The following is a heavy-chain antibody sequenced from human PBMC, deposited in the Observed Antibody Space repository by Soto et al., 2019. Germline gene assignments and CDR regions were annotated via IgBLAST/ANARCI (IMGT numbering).Heavy chain of an antibody. V-gene: IGHV3-23*01. CDR3: ARARVTTTNWFDP. D-gene: IGHD4-17*01. CDR1: GFTFSTYA. Sequence: GGSLRLSCAASGFTFSTYAMSWVRQAPGEGLEWVSAISSSGANTYYAASVKGRFTLSRDNSKNTLYLQMNSLRAEDTAVYFCARARVTTTNWFDPWGQGTLVTVSS. J-gene: IGHJ5*02. CDR2: ISSSGANT.